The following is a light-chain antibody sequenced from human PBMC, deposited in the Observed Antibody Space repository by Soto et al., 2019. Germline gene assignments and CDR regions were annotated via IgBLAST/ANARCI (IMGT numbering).Light chain of an antibody. J-gene: IGLJ2*01. CDR1: SSDVGGYNY. CDR2: DVS. CDR3: CSYAGSYTVA. V-gene: IGLV2-11*01. Sequence: QSALTQPRSVSGSPGQSVTISCTGTSSDVGGYNYVSWYQHRPGKAPQLMIYDVSERPSGVPGRFSGSKSGNTASLTISGLQAEDEADYYCCSYAGSYTVAFGGGTKVTVL.